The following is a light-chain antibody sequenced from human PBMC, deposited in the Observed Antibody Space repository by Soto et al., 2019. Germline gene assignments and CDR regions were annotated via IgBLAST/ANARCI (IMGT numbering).Light chain of an antibody. V-gene: IGLV2-23*01. CDR2: EGS. CDR3: CSYAGSIVV. CDR1: SSDVGSYNL. Sequence: QSALTQPASVSGSPGQSITISCTGTSSDVGSYNLVSWYQQHPGKAPKLMIYEGSKLPSGVSNRFSGSKSGNTASLTISGLQAEDEADYYCCSYAGSIVVFGGGSQLTVL. J-gene: IGLJ2*01.